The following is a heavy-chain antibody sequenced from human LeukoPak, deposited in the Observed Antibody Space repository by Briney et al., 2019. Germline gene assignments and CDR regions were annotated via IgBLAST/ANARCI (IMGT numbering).Heavy chain of an antibody. CDR1: GFTFSDYS. V-gene: IGHV3-74*01. D-gene: IGHD4-17*01. CDR2: INGYGSIT. J-gene: IGHJ4*02. CDR3: ARDEPTVTTGPPVGS. Sequence: SGGSLRLSCAASGFTFSDYSMNWVRQAPGKGLEWVSCINGYGSITNYADSVKGRFTISRDNAKNTLYLQMNSLRVEDTAVYYCARDEPTVTTGPPVGSWGQGTLVTVSS.